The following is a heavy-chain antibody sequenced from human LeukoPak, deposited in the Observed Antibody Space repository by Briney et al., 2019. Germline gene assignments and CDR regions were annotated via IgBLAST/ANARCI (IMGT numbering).Heavy chain of an antibody. J-gene: IGHJ4*02. CDR1: GYTFTSYG. V-gene: IGHV1-18*01. D-gene: IGHD3-16*02. CDR2: ISAYNGNT. Sequence: GASVKVSCKASGYTFTSYGISWVRQAPGQGLEWMGWISAYNGNTNYAQKLQGRVTITTDTSTSTAYMELRSLRSDDTAVYYCARDPSMITFGGVIVSGGFVDYWGQGTLVTVSS. CDR3: ARDPSMITFGGVIVSGGFVDY.